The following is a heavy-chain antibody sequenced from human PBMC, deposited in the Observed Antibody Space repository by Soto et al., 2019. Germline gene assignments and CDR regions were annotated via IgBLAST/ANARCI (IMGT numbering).Heavy chain of an antibody. J-gene: IGHJ4*01. CDR3: ARHAYNDILTGYPFDY. CDR1: GGSINTYY. Sequence: PSETLSLTCTVSGGSINTYYWSWIRQPPGKGLEWIGYIYYNGKTNYSPSLKSRVTISVDTSKNQFSLNLTTVTAADTPVYYCARHAYNDILTGYPFDYWGHGTLLTVS. D-gene: IGHD3-9*01. V-gene: IGHV4-59*08. CDR2: IYYNGKT.